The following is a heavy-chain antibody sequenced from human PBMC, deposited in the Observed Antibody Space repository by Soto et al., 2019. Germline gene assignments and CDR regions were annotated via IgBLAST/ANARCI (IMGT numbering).Heavy chain of an antibody. D-gene: IGHD3-10*02. CDR3: ARVFTGRWFDS. CDR1: GGPFSSYA. CDR2: ITPMFGAP. J-gene: IGHJ5*01. Sequence: QVQLVQSGAEVKKPGSSVKVSCTASGGPFSSYAINWVRQAPGQGLEWMGVITPMFGAPHYAQNFKGSITITADKSTNTAYMELSSLASGDTAVYFCARVFTGRWFDSWGQGTLVTVSS. V-gene: IGHV1-69*06.